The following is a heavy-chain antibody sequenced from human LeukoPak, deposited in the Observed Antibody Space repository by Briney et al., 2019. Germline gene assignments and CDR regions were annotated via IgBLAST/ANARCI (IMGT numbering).Heavy chain of an antibody. CDR3: AGPSDVTRSWYFDL. CDR1: GFTFSSYG. V-gene: IGHV3-30*03. CDR2: ISYDGSNK. J-gene: IGHJ2*01. Sequence: GGSLRLSCAASGFTFSSYGMHWVRQAPGKGLEWVAVISYDGSNKYYADSVKGRFTISRDNSKNTLYLQMNSLRGDDTAVYYCAGPSDVTRSWYFDLWGRGTLVTVSS. D-gene: IGHD2-21*02.